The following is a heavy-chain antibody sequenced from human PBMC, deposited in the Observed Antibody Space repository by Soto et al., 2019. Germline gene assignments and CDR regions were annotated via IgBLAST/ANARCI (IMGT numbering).Heavy chain of an antibody. CDR2: IYHSGST. J-gene: IGHJ6*02. D-gene: IGHD2-15*01. V-gene: IGHV4-4*02. Sequence: QVQLQESGPGLVKPSGTLSLTCAVSGGSISSSNWWSWVRQPPGKGLEWIGEIYHSGSTNYNPSLKSRVTISVEKSKNQFSLKLSSVTAADTAVYYCARDRVVVVVAATPYYYYYGMDVWGQGTTVTVSS. CDR1: GGSISSSNW. CDR3: ARDRVVVVVAATPYYYYYGMDV.